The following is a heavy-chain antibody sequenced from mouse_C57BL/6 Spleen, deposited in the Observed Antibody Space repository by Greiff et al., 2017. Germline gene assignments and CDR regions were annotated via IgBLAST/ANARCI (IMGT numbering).Heavy chain of an antibody. J-gene: IGHJ1*03. Sequence: VQLQQPGAELVKPGASVKLSCKASGYTFTSYWMQWVKQRPGQGLEWIGEIDPSDSYTNYNQKFKGKATLTVDTSSSTAYMQLSSLTSEDSAVYYCARLLHWYFEVWGTGTTVTVST. D-gene: IGHD2-1*01. V-gene: IGHV1-50*01. CDR3: ARLLHWYFEV. CDR1: GYTFTSYW. CDR2: IDPSDSYT.